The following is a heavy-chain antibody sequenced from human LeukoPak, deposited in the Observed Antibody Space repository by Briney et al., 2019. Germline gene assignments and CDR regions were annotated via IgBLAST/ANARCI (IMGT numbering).Heavy chain of an antibody. CDR1: GFTFSSYA. J-gene: IGHJ4*02. Sequence: GRSLRLSCAASGFTFSSYAMSWVRQAPGKGLEWVSAISGSGGSTYYADSVKGRFTISRENSKNTVYLQMNSLRAEDTAVYSCAKEGSVDNIGYSYNYHIGYFDYWGQGTLVTVSS. V-gene: IGHV3-23*01. D-gene: IGHD5-18*01. CDR2: ISGSGGST. CDR3: AKEGSVDNIGYSYNYHIGYFDY.